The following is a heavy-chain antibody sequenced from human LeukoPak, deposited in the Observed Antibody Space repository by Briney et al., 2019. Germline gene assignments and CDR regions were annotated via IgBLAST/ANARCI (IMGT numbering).Heavy chain of an antibody. CDR3: ARHEAFPYYYDSSGYTPLYYFDY. J-gene: IGHJ4*02. CDR1: GGSISSYY. CDR2: IYYSGST. Sequence: TSETLSLTCTVSGGSISSYYWSWIRQPPGKGLEWIGSIYYSGSTYYNPSLKSRVTISVDTSKNQFSLKLSSVTAADTAVYYCARHEAFPYYYDSSGYTPLYYFDYWGQGTLVTVSS. D-gene: IGHD3-22*01. V-gene: IGHV4-59*05.